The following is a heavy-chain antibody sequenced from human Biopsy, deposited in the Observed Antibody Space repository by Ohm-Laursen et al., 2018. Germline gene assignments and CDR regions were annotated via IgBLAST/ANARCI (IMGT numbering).Heavy chain of an antibody. J-gene: IGHJ6*01. D-gene: IGHD2-2*01. CDR2: IIPVSDTA. CDR3: ASSSYCGRTTCYQNYGMDV. Sequence: SVKVSCKASGGTFSNYAISWVRQAPGQGLEWLGGIIPVSDTANYAQKFQGRVTITADKPTSTAYMELSSLRSEDTALYYCASSSYCGRTTCYQNYGMDVWGQGTTVTVPS. V-gene: IGHV1-69*06. CDR1: GGTFSNYA.